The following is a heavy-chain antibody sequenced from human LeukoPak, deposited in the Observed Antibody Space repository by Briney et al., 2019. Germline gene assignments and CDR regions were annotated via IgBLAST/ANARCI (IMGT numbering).Heavy chain of an antibody. CDR3: ARENAVRRYFDY. CDR1: GGSISSYY. V-gene: IGHV4-59*01. D-gene: IGHD3-10*01. CDR2: IYYSGST. Sequence: SETLSLTCTVSGGSISSYYWNWIRQPPGKGLEWIGYIYYSGSTNYNPSLKGRVTISVDTSKNQFSLKLSSVTAADTAVYYCARENAVRRYFDYWGQGTLVTVSS. J-gene: IGHJ4*02.